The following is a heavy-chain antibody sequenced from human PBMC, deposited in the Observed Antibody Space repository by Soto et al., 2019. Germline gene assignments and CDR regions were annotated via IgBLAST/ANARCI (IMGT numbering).Heavy chain of an antibody. D-gene: IGHD5-18*01. J-gene: IGHJ4*02. V-gene: IGHV3-7*03. CDR2: IKQDGSEN. Sequence: GGSLRLSCAASGFTFSSYWMSWVRQAPGKGLEWVANIKQDGSENYYVDSVRGRFTISRDNAKNSLYLQMNSLRAEDTAVYYCVRDFEGSYGYGHFDYWGQGTLDNVSS. CDR3: VRDFEGSYGYGHFDY. CDR1: GFTFSSYW.